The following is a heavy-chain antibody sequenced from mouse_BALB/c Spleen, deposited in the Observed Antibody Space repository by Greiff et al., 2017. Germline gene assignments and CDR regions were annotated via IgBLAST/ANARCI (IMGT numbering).Heavy chain of an antibody. CDR3: ASYYRYTWFAY. Sequence: VQLVESGPGLVQPSQSLSITCTVSGFSLTSYGVHWVRQSPGKGLEWLGVIWSGGSTDYNAAFISRLSISKDNSKSQVFFKMNSLQANDTAIYYCASYYRYTWFAYWGQGTLVTVSA. CDR2: IWSGGST. CDR1: GFSLTSYG. V-gene: IGHV2-2*02. J-gene: IGHJ3*01. D-gene: IGHD2-14*01.